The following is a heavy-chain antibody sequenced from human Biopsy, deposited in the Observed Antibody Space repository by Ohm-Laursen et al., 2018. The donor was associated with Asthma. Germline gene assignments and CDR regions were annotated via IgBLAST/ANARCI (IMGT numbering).Heavy chain of an antibody. V-gene: IGHV3-7*01. CDR2: IKHDGTER. D-gene: IGHD3-3*02. CDR3: ARTFHFWSPYHAEHYQL. J-gene: IGHJ1*01. CDR1: GFSFGDYW. Sequence: GSLRLSCAASGFSFGDYWMSWVRQVPWKGLEWVANIKHDGTERNHVDSLKGRFTISRDNAKNSLYLQMNSLRAEDTAVYYCARTFHFWSPYHAEHYQLWGQGTLVTVSS.